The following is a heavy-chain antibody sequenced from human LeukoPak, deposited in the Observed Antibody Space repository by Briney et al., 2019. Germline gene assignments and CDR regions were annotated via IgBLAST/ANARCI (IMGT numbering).Heavy chain of an antibody. D-gene: IGHD2-8*02. V-gene: IGHV1-69*13. Sequence: GASVKVSCKASGGTFSSYAISWVRQAPGQGLEWMGGIIPIFGTANYAQKFQGRVTITADESTSTAYMELSSLRSEDTAVYYCARDPAPTGDRWGQGTLATVSS. CDR3: ARDPAPTGDR. J-gene: IGHJ4*02. CDR1: GGTFSSYA. CDR2: IIPIFGTA.